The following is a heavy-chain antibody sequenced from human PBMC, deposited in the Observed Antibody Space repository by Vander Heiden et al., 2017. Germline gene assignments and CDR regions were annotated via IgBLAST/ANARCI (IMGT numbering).Heavy chain of an antibody. CDR1: GGSISRYY. CDR2: IYYICST. CDR3: AGGVRRCGGFDY. J-gene: IGHJ4*02. V-gene: IGHV4-59*01. D-gene: IGHD2-21*01. Sequence: QVQLQESGTGLVKPSETLSLTCTVSGGSISRYYWSWIRQPPGKGLEWIGYIYYICSTNYNPSLKRLVTVAVDTAKTPLSLLLSSLTASDPAVYYCAGGVRRCGGFDYWGQGTLVTVSS.